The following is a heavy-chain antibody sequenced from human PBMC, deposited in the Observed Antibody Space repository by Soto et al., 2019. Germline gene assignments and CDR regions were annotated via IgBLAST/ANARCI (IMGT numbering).Heavy chain of an antibody. CDR1: GDTLTSNG. J-gene: IGHJ6*03. CDR3: ARVVTLYYYYYMDV. D-gene: IGHD5-18*01. Sequence: ASVKLSCKASGDTLTSNGISWVRQAPGQGLEWMGWISAYNGNTNYAQKLQGRVTMTTDTSTSTAYMELRSLRSDDTAVYYCARVVTLYYYYYMDVWGKGTTVTVSS. V-gene: IGHV1-18*01. CDR2: ISAYNGNT.